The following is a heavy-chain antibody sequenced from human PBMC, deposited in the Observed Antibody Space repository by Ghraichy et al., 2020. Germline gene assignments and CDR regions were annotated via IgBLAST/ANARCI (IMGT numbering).Heavy chain of an antibody. CDR3: ARDQLGICDS. Sequence: SLNISCTVSGGSISSGGYYWSWIRQHPGKGLEWIGYIYYSGSTYYNPSLKSRVTISVDTSKNQFSVKLSSVTAADTAVYFCARDQLGICDSWGQGTLVTVSS. J-gene: IGHJ4*02. D-gene: IGHD7-27*01. CDR2: IYYSGST. V-gene: IGHV4-31*03. CDR1: GGSISSGGYY.